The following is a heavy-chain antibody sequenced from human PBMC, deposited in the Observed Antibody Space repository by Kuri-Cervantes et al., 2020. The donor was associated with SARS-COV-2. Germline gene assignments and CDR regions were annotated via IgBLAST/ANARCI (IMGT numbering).Heavy chain of an antibody. J-gene: IGHJ4*02. CDR3: ATDFAVFGSGGSCCLH. Sequence: GSGKISCKVSGYTLTELSMHWVRQAPGKGLEWMGGFDPEDGETIYAQKFQGRVTMTEDTSTDTAYMELSSLRSEDTAVYYCATDFAVFGSGGSCCLHWGQGTLVTVSS. CDR2: FDPEDGET. CDR1: GYTLTELS. D-gene: IGHD2-15*01. V-gene: IGHV1-24*01.